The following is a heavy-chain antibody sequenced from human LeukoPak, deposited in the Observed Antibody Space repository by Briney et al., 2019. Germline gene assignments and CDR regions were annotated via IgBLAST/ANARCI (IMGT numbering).Heavy chain of an antibody. CDR2: ISYDGGNK. V-gene: IGHV3-30-3*01. CDR1: GFTFSSYA. Sequence: GRSLRISCAASGFTFSSYAMHWVRQAPGKGLEWVAVISYDGGNKYYADSVKGRFTISRDNSKNTLYLQMNSLRAEDTAVYYCARDPGPIRDYGMDVWGQGTTVTVSS. D-gene: IGHD5-24*01. CDR3: ARDPGPIRDYGMDV. J-gene: IGHJ6*02.